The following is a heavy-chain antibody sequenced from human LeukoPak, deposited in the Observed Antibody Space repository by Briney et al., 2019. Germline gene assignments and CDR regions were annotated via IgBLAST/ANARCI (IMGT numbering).Heavy chain of an antibody. CDR1: GGSISSYY. D-gene: IGHD5-18*01. CDR3: ARIYGYHYWYFDL. J-gene: IGHJ2*01. Sequence: SETLSLTCTVSGGSISSYYWSWIRQPPGKGLEWIGYIYYSGSTNYDPSLKSRVTISVDTSKNQFSLKLSSVTAADTAVYYCARIYGYHYWYFDLWGRGTLVTVSS. V-gene: IGHV4-59*12. CDR2: IYYSGST.